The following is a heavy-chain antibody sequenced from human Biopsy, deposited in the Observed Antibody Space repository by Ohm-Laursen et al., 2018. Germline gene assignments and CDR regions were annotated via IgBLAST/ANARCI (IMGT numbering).Heavy chain of an antibody. CDR3: ARGLPRIAPMVRGRRTWFDP. CDR1: GGAFRGYF. D-gene: IGHD3-10*01. V-gene: IGHV4-34*01. CDR2: KNPNGRN. Sequence: SDTLSLTCAVYGGAFRGYFWGWVRPTPREGGGGVWGKNPNGRNNSKPSLDSRVAISADTSKNQFSLNLYSVTAADTAVYFCARGLPRIAPMVRGRRTWFDPWGQGTLVTVSS. J-gene: IGHJ5*02.